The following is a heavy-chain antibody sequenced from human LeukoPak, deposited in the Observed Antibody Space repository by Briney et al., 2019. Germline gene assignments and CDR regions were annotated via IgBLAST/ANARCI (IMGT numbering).Heavy chain of an antibody. Sequence: GGSLRLSCAASGFTVSSNYMSWVRQAPGKGLEWVSVIYSGGSTYYADSVKGRFTNSRDNSKNTLYLQMNSLRAEDTAVYYCARGGPAKLYSYGRYYFGYWGQGTLVTVSS. CDR2: IYSGGST. V-gene: IGHV3-53*01. CDR1: GFTVSSNY. D-gene: IGHD5-18*01. J-gene: IGHJ4*02. CDR3: ARGGPAKLYSYGRYYFGY.